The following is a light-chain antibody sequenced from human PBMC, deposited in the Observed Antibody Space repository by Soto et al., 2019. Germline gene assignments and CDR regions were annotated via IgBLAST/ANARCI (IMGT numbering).Light chain of an antibody. J-gene: IGKJ4*01. CDR3: QQSYSTPLT. CDR2: AAS. CDR1: QSINTF. Sequence: DIQMTQSPSSLSASVGDRVTITCRASQSINTFLNWYQQTPGKAPRLLISAASSLQSGVPSRFSGGGSGTDFTLTISSLQPEDCATYYCQQSYSTPLTFGGGTKVEIK. V-gene: IGKV1-39*01.